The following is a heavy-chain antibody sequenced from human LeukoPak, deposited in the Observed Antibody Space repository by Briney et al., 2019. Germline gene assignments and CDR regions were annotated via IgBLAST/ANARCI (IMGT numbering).Heavy chain of an antibody. J-gene: IGHJ6*02. CDR1: GSTFSDYN. CDR2: ITNGGSTI. Sequence: KTGGSLRLSCAASGSTFSDYNMNWVRQAPGKGLEWVSYITNGGSTIHHADSVKGRFTISRDNAKKTLYLQMNSLRAEDTAVYYCARSIGLTGGGVDVWGQGTTVTVSS. CDR3: ARSIGLTGGGVDV. D-gene: IGHD3-9*01. V-gene: IGHV3-11*01.